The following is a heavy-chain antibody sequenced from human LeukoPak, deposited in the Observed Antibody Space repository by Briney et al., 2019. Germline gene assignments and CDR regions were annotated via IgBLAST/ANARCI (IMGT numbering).Heavy chain of an antibody. Sequence: SENLSLTCAVYGGSFSGYYWSWIRQPPGKGLEWIGEINHSGSTNYNPSLKSRVTISVDTSKNQFSLKVSSVTAADTAVYYCARGQTWVAAAPRYGMDVWGQGTTVTVSS. D-gene: IGHD6-13*01. CDR1: GGSFSGYY. V-gene: IGHV4-34*01. CDR2: INHSGST. CDR3: ARGQTWVAAAPRYGMDV. J-gene: IGHJ6*02.